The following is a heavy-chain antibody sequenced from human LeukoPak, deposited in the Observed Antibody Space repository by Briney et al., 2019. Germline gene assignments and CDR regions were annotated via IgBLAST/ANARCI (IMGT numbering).Heavy chain of an antibody. J-gene: IGHJ4*02. CDR3: ARAARFCSSTSCYITPFKY. V-gene: IGHV3-74*01. CDR2: INSDGSST. Sequence: GGSLRLSCAASGFTFSSYWMHWVRQAPGKGLVWVSRINSDGSSTSYADSVKGRFTISRDNAKNTLYLQMNSLRAEDTAVHYCARAARFCSSTSCYITPFKYWGQGTLVTVSS. CDR1: GFTFSSYW. D-gene: IGHD2-2*02.